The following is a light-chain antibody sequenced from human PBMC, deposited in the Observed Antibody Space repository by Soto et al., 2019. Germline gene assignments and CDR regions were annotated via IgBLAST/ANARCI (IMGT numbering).Light chain of an antibody. CDR2: AAT. J-gene: IGKJ4*02. CDR1: QPIGTS. CDR3: QQGYNTFFT. V-gene: IGKV1-39*01. Sequence: DIQMTQSPSSLSAFVGDSVTVTCRASQPIGTSLLWYQQRAGTAPKVLISAATKLQSGVPSRFSGRGSGTDFTLTISNLQPEDSATYFCQQGYNTFFTFGRGTKVDI.